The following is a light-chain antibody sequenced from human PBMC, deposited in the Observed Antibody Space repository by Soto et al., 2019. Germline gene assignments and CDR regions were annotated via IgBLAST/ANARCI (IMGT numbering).Light chain of an antibody. CDR3: QAWDSCTDWA. J-gene: IGLJ3*02. V-gene: IGLV3-1*01. CDR1: RLGNKY. CDR2: QHT. Sequence: SYELTQPPSVSVSPGQTAIITCSGDRLGNKYPSWYQQKPGQSPVLVIYQHTKRPSGIPERFSGSYSGNTATLTISGTQAMDEADYFCQAWDSCTDWAFGGGTKLTVL.